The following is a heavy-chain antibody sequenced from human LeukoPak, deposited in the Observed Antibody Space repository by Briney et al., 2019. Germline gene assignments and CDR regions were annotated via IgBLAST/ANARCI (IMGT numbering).Heavy chain of an antibody. Sequence: KSSETLSLTCTVSGGSISSYYWSWIRQPAGKGLEWIGRIYTSGSTNYNPSLKSRVTMSVDTSKNQFSLKLSSVTAADTAVYYCARDRISYRGMVVPDHGDDYYYYYGMDVWGQGTTVTVSS. V-gene: IGHV4-4*07. CDR3: ARDRISYRGMVVPDHGDDYYYYYGMDV. J-gene: IGHJ6*02. CDR2: IYTSGST. CDR1: GGSISSYY. D-gene: IGHD2-2*01.